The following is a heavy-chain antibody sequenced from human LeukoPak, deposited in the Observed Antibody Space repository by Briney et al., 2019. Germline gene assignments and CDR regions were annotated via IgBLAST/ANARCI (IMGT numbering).Heavy chain of an antibody. CDR3: ARQGSSPYFDH. CDR2: IYYNGNT. D-gene: IGHD6-6*01. CDR1: GASMSSSSDD. V-gene: IGHV4-39*01. Sequence: SETLSLTCTVPGASMSSSSDDWGGIRQPPGKGREWIGSIYYNGNTYYNASLKSRVTISLDTSKTQFSLKLSSVTVADTAVYYCARQGSSPYFDHGGQGTVVTVSS. J-gene: IGHJ4*02.